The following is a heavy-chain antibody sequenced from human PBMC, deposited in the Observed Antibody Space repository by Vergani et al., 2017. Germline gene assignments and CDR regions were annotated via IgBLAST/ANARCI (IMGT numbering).Heavy chain of an antibody. CDR2: IYSGGST. Sequence: EVQLVESGGGLIQPGGSLRLSCAASGFTVSSNYMSWVRQAPGKGLEWVSVIYSGGSTYYADSVKGRFTISRDNSKNTLYLQMNSLRADDTAVYYCAREHLVQVTLYLATVTTVNWFDPWGQGTLVTVSS. D-gene: IGHD4-17*01. CDR1: GFTVSSNY. V-gene: IGHV3-53*01. J-gene: IGHJ5*02. CDR3: AREHLVQVTLYLATVTTVNWFDP.